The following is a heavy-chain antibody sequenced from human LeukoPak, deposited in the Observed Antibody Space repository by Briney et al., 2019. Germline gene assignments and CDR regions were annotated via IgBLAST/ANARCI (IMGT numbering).Heavy chain of an antibody. V-gene: IGHV1-69*01. CDR3: ARAPGIVGARVWFDP. CDR1: GGTFSSYA. CDR2: IIPIFGTA. D-gene: IGHD1-26*01. J-gene: IGHJ5*02. Sequence: SVKISCKASGGTFSSYAISWVRQAPGQGLEWMGGIIPIFGTANYAQKFQGRVTITADESTSTAYMELSSLRSEDTAVYYCARAPGIVGARVWFDPWGQGTLVTVSS.